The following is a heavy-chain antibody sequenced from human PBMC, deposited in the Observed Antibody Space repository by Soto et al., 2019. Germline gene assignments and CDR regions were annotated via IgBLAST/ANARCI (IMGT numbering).Heavy chain of an antibody. V-gene: IGHV3-53*04. D-gene: IGHD4-17*01. CDR2: IYSGGST. CDR1: GFTVSSNY. Sequence: PGGSLRLSCAASGFTVSSNYMSWVRQAPGKGLEWVSVIYSGGSTYYADSVKGRFTISRHNSKNTLYLQMNSLRSEDTAVYYCASSELYNRDYPLTGYWGQGTLVTVSS. J-gene: IGHJ4*02. CDR3: ASSELYNRDYPLTGY.